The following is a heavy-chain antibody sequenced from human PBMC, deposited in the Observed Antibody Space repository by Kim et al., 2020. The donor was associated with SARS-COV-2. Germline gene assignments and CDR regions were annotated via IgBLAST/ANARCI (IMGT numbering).Heavy chain of an antibody. D-gene: IGHD5-18*01. Sequence: FTISRDNAKNSLYLQMNSLRAEDTAVYYCARGGLFVDTAMALLASGAFDIWGQGTMVTVSS. CDR3: ARGGLFVDTAMALLASGAFDI. J-gene: IGHJ3*02. V-gene: IGHV3-48*03.